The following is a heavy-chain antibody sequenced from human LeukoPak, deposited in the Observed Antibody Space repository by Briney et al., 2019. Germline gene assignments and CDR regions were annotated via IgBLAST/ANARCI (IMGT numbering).Heavy chain of an antibody. D-gene: IGHD1-26*01. Sequence: GASVKVSCKASGYTFTSYDINWVRQATGQGLEWMGWMNPNSGNTGYAQKFRGRVTMTRNTSISTAYMELSSLRSEDTAVYYCARAGSSGSYYEWFDPWGQGTLVTVSS. CDR1: GYTFTSYD. V-gene: IGHV1-8*01. J-gene: IGHJ5*02. CDR3: ARAGSSGSYYEWFDP. CDR2: MNPNSGNT.